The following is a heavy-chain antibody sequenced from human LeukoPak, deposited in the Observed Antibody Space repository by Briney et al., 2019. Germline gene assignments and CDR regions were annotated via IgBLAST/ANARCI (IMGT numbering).Heavy chain of an antibody. CDR3: ARHPDYDFWSGPSDYYYMDV. V-gene: IGHV4-39*01. D-gene: IGHD3-3*01. J-gene: IGHJ6*03. Sequence: GSLRLSCAASGFTFSSYGMHWIRQPPGKGLEWIGSIYYSGSTYCNPSLKSRVTISVDTSKNQFSLKLSSVTAADTAVYYCARHPDYDFWSGPSDYYYMDVWGKGTTVTVSS. CDR2: IYYSGST. CDR1: GFTFSSYG.